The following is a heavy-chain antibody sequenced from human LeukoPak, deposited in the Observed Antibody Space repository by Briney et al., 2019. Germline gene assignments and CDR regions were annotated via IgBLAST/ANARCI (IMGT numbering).Heavy chain of an antibody. Sequence: SETLSLTCAVSGGSISSSNWWSWVRQPPGKGLEWIGEIYHSGSTNYNPSLKSRVTISVDRSENQFSLKLSSVTAADTAVYYCARFDYYGSGTVFDWGQGTLVTVSS. CDR3: ARFDYYGSGTVFD. CDR1: GGSISSSNW. J-gene: IGHJ4*02. D-gene: IGHD3-10*01. V-gene: IGHV4-4*02. CDR2: IYHSGST.